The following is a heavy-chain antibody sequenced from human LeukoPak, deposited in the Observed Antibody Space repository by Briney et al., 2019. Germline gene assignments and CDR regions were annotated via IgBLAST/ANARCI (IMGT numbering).Heavy chain of an antibody. D-gene: IGHD4-17*01. CDR1: GFSLGTYW. Sequence: GGSLRLSCVASGFSLGTYWMHWVRQAPGKGLVWVSRISPDGRNPMYADSVKGRFTISRDNAKNTLYLQMNSLGAEDTAVYYCARGRDYGDYRGGFDPWGQGTLVTVSS. J-gene: IGHJ5*02. CDR2: ISPDGRNP. CDR3: ARGRDYGDYRGGFDP. V-gene: IGHV3-74*03.